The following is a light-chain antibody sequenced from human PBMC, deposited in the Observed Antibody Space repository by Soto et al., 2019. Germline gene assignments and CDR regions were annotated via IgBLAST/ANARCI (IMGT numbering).Light chain of an antibody. CDR3: TSYTSSNTFYV. J-gene: IGLJ1*01. Sequence: QSALTQPASVSGSPGQSITISCTRASSGGGNYSYVSWYQQHPGRVPKLMIYDVNYRPSGVSNRFSGSESGNTASLTISGLQTEAEADFYCTSYTSSNTFYVFGTGTKLTVL. V-gene: IGLV2-14*03. CDR2: DVN. CDR1: SSGGGNYSY.